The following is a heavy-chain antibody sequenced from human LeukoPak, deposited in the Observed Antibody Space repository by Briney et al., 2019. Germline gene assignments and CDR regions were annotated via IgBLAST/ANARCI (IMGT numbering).Heavy chain of an antibody. CDR1: GGSISSNSFY. Sequence: SETLSLTCTVSGGSISSNSFYWGWIRQPPGKGLEWIGSIYYSGSTYYNPSLQSRVTISVDTSKNQFSLKLSSVTAADTAVYYCARHVRWDSSSWYPNWFDPWGQGTLVTVSS. V-gene: IGHV4-39*01. CDR3: ARHVRWDSSSWYPNWFDP. CDR2: IYYSGST. D-gene: IGHD6-13*01. J-gene: IGHJ5*02.